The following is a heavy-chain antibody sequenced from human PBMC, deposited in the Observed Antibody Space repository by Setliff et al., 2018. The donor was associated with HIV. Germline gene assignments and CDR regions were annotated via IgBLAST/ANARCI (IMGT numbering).Heavy chain of an antibody. V-gene: IGHV1-18*01. D-gene: IGHD2-21*02. CDR3: ARGNNAARRYCGSDCTLDALDI. J-gene: IGHJ3*02. Sequence: ASVKVSCKASGYSFSNYGISWVRQAPGQGLEWMGWISVDNGNTHYVQKFQGRVTMTTDTSTSTAYLELRSLRSDDTAVYYCARGNNAARRYCGSDCTLDALDIWGQGTMVTVSS. CDR2: ISVDNGNT. CDR1: GYSFSNYG.